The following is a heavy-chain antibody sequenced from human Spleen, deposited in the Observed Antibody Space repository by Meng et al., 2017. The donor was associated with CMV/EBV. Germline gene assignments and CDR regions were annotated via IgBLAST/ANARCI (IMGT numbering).Heavy chain of an antibody. CDR1: GFTFSTYN. J-gene: IGHJ4*02. Sequence: GESLKISCAASGFTFSTYNMHWVRQAPGEGLEWVASISGSSSYIYYADSLKGRFTISRDNAKNSLYLEMNGLRGEDAAVYYCARDRLPTVYRGLDYWGRGMLVTVSS. CDR2: ISGSSSYI. V-gene: IGHV3-21*01. CDR3: ARDRLPTVYRGLDY. D-gene: IGHD1-26*01.